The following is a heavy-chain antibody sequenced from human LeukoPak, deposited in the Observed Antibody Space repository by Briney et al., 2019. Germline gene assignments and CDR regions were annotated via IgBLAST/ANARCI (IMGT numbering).Heavy chain of an antibody. CDR1: GGSINSDGYS. CDR3: TRDQCYYDSSGYRGCWFDP. Sequence: SQTLSLTCAVFGGSINSDGYSWSWIRQPPGKGLEWIGYIYHSGSTYYNPSLKSRVTISVDRSKNQFSLKLSSVTAADTAVYYCTRDQCYYDSSGYRGCWFDPWGQGTLVTVSS. V-gene: IGHV4-30-2*01. J-gene: IGHJ5*02. D-gene: IGHD3-22*01. CDR2: IYHSGST.